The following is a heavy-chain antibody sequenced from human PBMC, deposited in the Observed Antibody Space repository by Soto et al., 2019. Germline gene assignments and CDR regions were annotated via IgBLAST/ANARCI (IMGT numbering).Heavy chain of an antibody. CDR3: ARAPLYDFSVSRDY. V-gene: IGHV4-4*02. J-gene: IGHJ4*02. CDR2: IYHSGST. CDR1: GGSINSSYW. D-gene: IGHD3-3*01. Sequence: QVQLQESGPGLVKPSGTLSLTCAVSGGSINSSYWWNWVRQPPGKGLEWIGEIYHSGSTNYNPSLKIQVTISIDKSKNQFSLKLSSVTAADTAVYYCARAPLYDFSVSRDYWGQGTLVTVSS.